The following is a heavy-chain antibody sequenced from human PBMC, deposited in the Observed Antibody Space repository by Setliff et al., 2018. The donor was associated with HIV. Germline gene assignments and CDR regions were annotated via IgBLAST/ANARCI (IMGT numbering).Heavy chain of an antibody. CDR1: GYILTSNY. V-gene: IGHV1-46*01. Sequence: ASVKVSCKASGYILTSNYMHWVRQAPGQGLEWMGIINPGSGSTNYAQKFQGRVTMTRDTSTSTVYMDLSSLRSEDTAVYYCARGRLSWSPDFWGQGTLVTVSS. CDR3: ARGRLSWSPDF. CDR2: INPGSGST. J-gene: IGHJ4*02.